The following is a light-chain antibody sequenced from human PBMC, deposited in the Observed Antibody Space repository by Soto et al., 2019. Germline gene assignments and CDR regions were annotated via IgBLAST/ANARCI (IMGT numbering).Light chain of an antibody. Sequence: DIVMTQSPLSLPVTPGEPASMSCRSNQSLLHSNGYNYLDWYLQKPGQSPRLLIYLGFDRASGVPVRFSGSGSGTDFTLTISRVEAEDVGVYFCMQVLETPLTSCQGTKVDIK. CDR3: MQVLETPLT. J-gene: IGKJ3*01. CDR1: QSLLHSNGYNY. V-gene: IGKV2-28*01. CDR2: LGF.